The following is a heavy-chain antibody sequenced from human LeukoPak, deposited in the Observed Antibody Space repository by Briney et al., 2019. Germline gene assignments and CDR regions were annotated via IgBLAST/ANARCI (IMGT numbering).Heavy chain of an antibody. CDR2: IYSGGST. V-gene: IGHV3-53*01. D-gene: IGHD6-13*01. Sequence: PGGSLRLSCAASGFTVSSNYMSWVRQAPGKGLEWVSVIYSGGSTYYADSVKGRFTISRDNSKNTLYLQMNSLRAEDTAVYYCAKMGLGFGAAAGTVDYWGQGTLVTVSS. J-gene: IGHJ4*02. CDR1: GFTVSSNY. CDR3: AKMGLGFGAAAGTVDY.